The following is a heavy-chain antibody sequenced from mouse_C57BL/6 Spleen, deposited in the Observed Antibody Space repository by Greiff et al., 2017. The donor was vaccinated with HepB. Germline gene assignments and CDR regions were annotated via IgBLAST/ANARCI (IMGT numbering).Heavy chain of an antibody. J-gene: IGHJ2*01. Sequence: QVQLQQPGAELVMPGASVKLSCKASGYTFTSYWMHWVKQRPGQGLEWIGEIDPSDSYTNYNQKFKGKSTFTVDKSSSTAYMQLSSLTSEDSAVYYCARGLLRYFDYWGQGTTLTVSS. CDR3: ARGLLRYFDY. CDR2: IDPSDSYT. CDR1: GYTFTSYW. D-gene: IGHD1-1*01. V-gene: IGHV1-69*01.